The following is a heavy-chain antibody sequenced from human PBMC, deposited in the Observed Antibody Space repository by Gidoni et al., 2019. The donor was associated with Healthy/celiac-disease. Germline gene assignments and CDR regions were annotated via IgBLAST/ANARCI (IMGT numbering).Heavy chain of an antibody. CDR1: GFTCTSLG. Sequence: QVQLVESGGVVVQPWRSLRLSSAASGFTCTSLGMRWVRQAPGKGLEWVAVIGYDGSNKYYADSVQGRLTISRDNSKNTLYLQMNSLRAEDTAVYYCARDLRYYGSAPGGWFDPWGQGTLVTVSS. V-gene: IGHV3-33*01. J-gene: IGHJ5*02. CDR3: ARDLRYYGSAPGGWFDP. CDR2: IGYDGSNK. D-gene: IGHD3-10*01.